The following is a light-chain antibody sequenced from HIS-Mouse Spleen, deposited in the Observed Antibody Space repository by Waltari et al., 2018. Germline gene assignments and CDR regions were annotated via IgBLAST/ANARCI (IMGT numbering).Light chain of an antibody. J-gene: IGLJ2*01. CDR2: DVS. Sequence: QSALTQPRSVSGSPGQSVTIPCTGTSSEVGGYHYVSWYQQHPGKAPKLMIYDVSKRPSGVPDRFSGSKSGNTASLTISGLQAEDEADYYCCSYAGSYTFVVFGGGTKLTVL. CDR1: SSEVGGYHY. CDR3: CSYAGSYTFVV. V-gene: IGLV2-11*01.